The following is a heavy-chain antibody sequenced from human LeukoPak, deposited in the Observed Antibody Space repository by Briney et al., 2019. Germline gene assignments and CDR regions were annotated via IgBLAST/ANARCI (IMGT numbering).Heavy chain of an antibody. CDR1: GFIFSSYA. D-gene: IGHD6-13*01. CDR2: ISGSGGST. Sequence: GGSLRLSCAASGFIFSSYAMSWVRQAPGKGLEWVSVISGSGGSTNYADSVNGRFTISRDNSKNMLHLQMSSLRAEDTAVYYCATLSDAIAAAGTRNYCGQGTLVTASS. J-gene: IGHJ4*02. CDR3: ATLSDAIAAAGTRNY. V-gene: IGHV3-23*01.